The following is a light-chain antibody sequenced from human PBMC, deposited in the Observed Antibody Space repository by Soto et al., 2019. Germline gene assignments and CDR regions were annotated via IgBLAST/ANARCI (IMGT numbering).Light chain of an antibody. CDR3: QTWGTGNVV. J-gene: IGLJ2*01. Sequence: QPVLTQSPSASASLGASVKLTCTLSRGHSSYTIAWHQQQPEKGPRYLMKVNSDGSHIKGDGIPDRFSGSSSGAERYLTISSLQSEDEADYYCQTWGTGNVVFGGGTKLTVL. CDR2: VNSDGSH. V-gene: IGLV4-69*02. CDR1: RGHSSYT.